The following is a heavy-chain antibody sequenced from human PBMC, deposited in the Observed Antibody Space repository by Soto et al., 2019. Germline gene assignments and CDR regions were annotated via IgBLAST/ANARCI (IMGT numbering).Heavy chain of an antibody. J-gene: IGHJ6*02. Sequence: PSETLSLTCTVSGGSISSGDYYWSWIRQPPGKGLEWIGYIYYSGSTYYNPSLKSRVTISVDTSKNQFSLKLSSVTAADTAVYYCARALREVGATLRPFHLGMDVWGQGTTVTVSS. CDR1: GGSISSGDYY. V-gene: IGHV4-30-4*01. D-gene: IGHD1-26*01. CDR2: IYYSGST. CDR3: ARALREVGATLRPFHLGMDV.